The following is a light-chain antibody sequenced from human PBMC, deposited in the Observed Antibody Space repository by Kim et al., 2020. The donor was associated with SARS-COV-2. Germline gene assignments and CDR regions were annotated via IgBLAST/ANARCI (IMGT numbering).Light chain of an antibody. Sequence: VSPGQTASINCSGDKLGDKYACWYQQKPGQSPVLVIYQDSKRPSGIPERFSGSNSGNTATLTISGTQAMDEADYYCQAWDSSSWVFGGGTQLTVL. CDR2: QDS. CDR1: KLGDKY. J-gene: IGLJ3*02. CDR3: QAWDSSSWV. V-gene: IGLV3-1*01.